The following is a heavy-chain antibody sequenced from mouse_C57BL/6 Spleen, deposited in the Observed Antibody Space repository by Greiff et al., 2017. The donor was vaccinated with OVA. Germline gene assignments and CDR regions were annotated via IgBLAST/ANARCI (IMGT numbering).Heavy chain of an antibody. CDR3: TRKINGNYRYFDV. CDR2: IDPETGGT. J-gene: IGHJ1*03. V-gene: IGHV1-15*01. Sequence: VKLQQSGAELVRPGASVTLSCKASGYTFTDYEMHWVKQTPVHGLEWIGAIDPETGGTAYNQKFKGKAILTADKSSSTAYMELRSLTSEDSAVYYCTRKINGNYRYFDVWGTGTTVTVSS. CDR1: GYTFTDYE. D-gene: IGHD2-1*01.